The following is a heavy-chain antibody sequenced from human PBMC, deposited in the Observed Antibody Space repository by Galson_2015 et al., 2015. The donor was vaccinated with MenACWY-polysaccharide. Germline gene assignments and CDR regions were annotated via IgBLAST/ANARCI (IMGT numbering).Heavy chain of an antibody. J-gene: IGHJ6*02. CDR3: ARSYCDRTTCYGIDV. CDR2: ISYDGTNK. CDR1: RFTFSNYA. Sequence: SLRLSCAASRFTFSNYAMHWVRQAPGKGLEWVAVISYDGTNKYYADSVEGRFTVSRDNSKNTLYVQMNSLRGEDTAVYYCARSYCDRTTCYGIDVWGQGTSVTVSS. D-gene: IGHD2-2*01. V-gene: IGHV3-30-3*01.